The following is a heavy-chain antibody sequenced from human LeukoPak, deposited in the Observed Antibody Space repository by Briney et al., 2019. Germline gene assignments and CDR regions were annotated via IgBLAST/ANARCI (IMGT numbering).Heavy chain of an antibody. CDR1: GGTFSSYA. V-gene: IGHV1-18*01. CDR2: ISTYNGNT. J-gene: IGHJ4*02. Sequence: ASVEVSCKASGGTFSSYAISWVRQAPGQGLEWMGWISTYNGNTNYAQKLQGRVTMTTDTSTSTAYMELRSLRSDDTAVYYCARVGDYGEPRDYWGQGTLVTVSS. CDR3: ARVGDYGEPRDY. D-gene: IGHD4-17*01.